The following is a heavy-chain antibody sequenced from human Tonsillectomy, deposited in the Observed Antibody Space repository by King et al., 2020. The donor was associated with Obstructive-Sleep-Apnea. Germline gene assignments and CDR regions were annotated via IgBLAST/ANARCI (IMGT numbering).Heavy chain of an antibody. Sequence: VQLVQSGAEMKQPGDSLKISCQVSGYKLTNYWIGWVRQTPGKGLEWMGVIYPGDSDTTYSPSFQGQVTIPVDKSISTTYLHWSRLEASDTAMYYCARTTALAGTESWYFDLWGRGTLVTVSS. CDR3: ARTTALAGTESWYFDL. J-gene: IGHJ2*01. CDR2: IYPGDSDT. D-gene: IGHD6-19*01. V-gene: IGHV5-51*01. CDR1: GYKLTNYW.